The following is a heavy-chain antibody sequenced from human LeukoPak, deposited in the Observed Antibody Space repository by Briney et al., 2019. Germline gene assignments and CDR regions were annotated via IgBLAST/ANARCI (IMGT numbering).Heavy chain of an antibody. CDR2: ISAYNGNT. CDR1: GYTFTSYG. Sequence: ASVKVSCKASGYTFTSYGISWVRQAPGQGLEWMGWISAYNGNTNYAQKLQGRVTMTTDTSTSTAYMELRSLRSDGTAVYYCARDSGSGSYYTPYFDYWGQGTLVTVSS. CDR3: ARDSGSGSYYTPYFDY. J-gene: IGHJ4*02. D-gene: IGHD3-10*01. V-gene: IGHV1-18*01.